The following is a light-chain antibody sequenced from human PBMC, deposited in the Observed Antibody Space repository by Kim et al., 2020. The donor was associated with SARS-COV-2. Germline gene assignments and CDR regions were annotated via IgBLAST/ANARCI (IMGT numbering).Light chain of an antibody. Sequence: LSPGQPASITCSGDTLGVKYAFWYQPKPGPSPVLFIYQDSKRPSGIPERFSGSNSGNTATLTIRGTQAMDEADYYCQAWDSSTVLFGGGTQLTVL. J-gene: IGLJ2*01. CDR1: TLGVKY. V-gene: IGLV3-1*01. CDR3: QAWDSSTVL. CDR2: QDS.